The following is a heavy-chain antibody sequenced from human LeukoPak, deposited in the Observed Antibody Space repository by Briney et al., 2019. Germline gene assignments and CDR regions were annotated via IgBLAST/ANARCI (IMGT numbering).Heavy chain of an antibody. D-gene: IGHD3-22*01. CDR3: ARWKYYYDSSGYDYFDY. Sequence: GGSLRLSCAASGFTFSAYYMSWIRQAPGKGLEWVSYISSSGSTIYYADSVTGRFTISTDNAKNSLYLQMNSLRAEDTAVYYCARWKYYYDSSGYDYFDYWGQGTLVTVSS. J-gene: IGHJ4*02. CDR2: ISSSGSTI. V-gene: IGHV3-11*04. CDR1: GFTFSAYY.